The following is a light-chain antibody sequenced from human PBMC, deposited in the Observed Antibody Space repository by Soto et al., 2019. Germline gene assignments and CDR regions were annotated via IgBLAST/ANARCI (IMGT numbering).Light chain of an antibody. J-gene: IGKJ4*01. CDR2: DTS. CDR1: QSVYNL. CDR3: QQRAKWPLT. V-gene: IGKV3-11*01. Sequence: EIVLTQSPGTLSLSPGERASLSCRASQSVYNLLAWYQQKPGQAPRLLIYDTSERATGIPARFSGSGSGTDFTLTISSLEPEDFAIYYCQQRAKWPLTFGGGTKVDIK.